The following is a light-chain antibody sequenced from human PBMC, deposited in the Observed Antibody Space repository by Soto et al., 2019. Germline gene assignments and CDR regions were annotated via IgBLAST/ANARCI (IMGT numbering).Light chain of an antibody. V-gene: IGKV3-11*01. CDR3: QQSSNWPPCT. CDR2: DAS. CDR1: QRVSSY. J-gene: IGKJ1*01. Sequence: EIVLTKSPATLSFAPGERATLSCRASQRVSSYLAWYQQKPGQAPRLLIYDASNRATGIPARFSGSGSGTDFTLTISSLESEDFAVYSCQQSSNWPPCTFGQGTKVDIK.